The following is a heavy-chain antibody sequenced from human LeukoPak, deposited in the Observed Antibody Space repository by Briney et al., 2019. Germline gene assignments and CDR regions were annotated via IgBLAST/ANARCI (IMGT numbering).Heavy chain of an antibody. CDR2: VDYTGIT. CDR3: ARVRGRDGYFDY. D-gene: IGHD5-24*01. V-gene: IGHV4-39*07. J-gene: IGHJ4*02. CDR1: GASISASRPY. Sequence: SETLSLTCTVSGASISASRPYGAWIRQAPGKGLEWIGSVDYTGITYYNPALQSRVTISVDTSKNTFSLRLTSVTAADTAVYYCARVRGRDGYFDYWGQGALVTVS.